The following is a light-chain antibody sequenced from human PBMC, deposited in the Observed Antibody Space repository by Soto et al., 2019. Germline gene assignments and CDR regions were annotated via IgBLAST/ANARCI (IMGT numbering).Light chain of an antibody. Sequence: DIQMTQSPSSLSASVGDRVTITCRASQDIKNFLIWFQQKPGKAPKSLIYGASNLHSGVPSRFSGSGSGTDFTLTISSLQPEDVATYYCQHYESYPLTFGGGTRVEIK. V-gene: IGKV1-16*01. CDR1: QDIKNF. CDR3: QHYESYPLT. J-gene: IGKJ4*01. CDR2: GAS.